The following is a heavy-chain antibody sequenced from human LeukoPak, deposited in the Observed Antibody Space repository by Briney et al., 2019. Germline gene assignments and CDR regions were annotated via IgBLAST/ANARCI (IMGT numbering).Heavy chain of an antibody. D-gene: IGHD3-3*01. CDR2: INPNSGDT. CDR3: ARELLDRRGGVYAFDI. V-gene: IGHV1-2*02. CDR1: GCTFTGYY. Sequence: GASVKVSCKASGCTFTGYYMHLVRQAPGQGLEWMAWINPNSGDTKYVQKLQGRVTMTRDTSISTVYMELRRLRSDDTAVYYCARELLDRRGGVYAFDIWGQGTMVTVSS. J-gene: IGHJ3*02.